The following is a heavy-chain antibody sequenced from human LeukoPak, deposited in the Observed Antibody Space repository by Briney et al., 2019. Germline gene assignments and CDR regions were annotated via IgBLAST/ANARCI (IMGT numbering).Heavy chain of an antibody. CDR2: LSYDGSNE. CDR3: AGSWFYRDYFEY. J-gene: IGHJ4*02. CDR1: GFPFSSYG. D-gene: IGHD3-10*01. Sequence: GGSLTLSCAASGFPFSSYGMHWVSQAPGKGLEWVAVLSYDGSNEYYADSVKGRVTISRDNSKNTLYLQMNSLRVEDTAVYYCAGSWFYRDYFEYWGQGTLVTVTS. V-gene: IGHV3-30*03.